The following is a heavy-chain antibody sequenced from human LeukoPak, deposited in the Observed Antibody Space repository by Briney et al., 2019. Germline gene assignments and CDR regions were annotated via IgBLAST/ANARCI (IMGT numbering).Heavy chain of an antibody. CDR1: GGSFSGYY. Sequence: SETLSLTCAVYGGSFSGYYWTWVRQSPGKGLEWIGEIIHSGNTNYNPSLKSRVTISTDTSKSQFSPKLSSVTAADTAVYYCARATKGVVIVYYYYSMDVWGNGTTVTVSS. J-gene: IGHJ6*03. V-gene: IGHV4-34*12. CDR3: ARATKGVVIVYYYYSMDV. D-gene: IGHD3-3*01. CDR2: IIHSGNT.